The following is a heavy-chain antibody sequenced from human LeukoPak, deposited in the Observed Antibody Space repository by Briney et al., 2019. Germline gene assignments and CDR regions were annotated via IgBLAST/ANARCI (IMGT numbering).Heavy chain of an antibody. CDR1: GGSISSSSFY. V-gene: IGHV4-39*07. CDR2: IFYSGST. CDR3: ARVSQVAVAYYYYYYGMDV. J-gene: IGHJ6*02. Sequence: SETLSLTCTVSGGSISSSSFYWGWIRQPPGKGLEWIGTIFYSGSTNYNPSLKSRVTISVDTSKNQFSLKLSSVTAADTAVYYCARVSQVAVAYYYYYYGMDVWGQGTMVTVSS. D-gene: IGHD6-19*01.